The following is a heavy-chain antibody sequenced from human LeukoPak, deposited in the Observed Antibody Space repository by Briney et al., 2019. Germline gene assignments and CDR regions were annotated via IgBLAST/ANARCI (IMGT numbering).Heavy chain of an antibody. V-gene: IGHV3-7*01. Sequence: GGSLRLSCAASGFTFSDYYMSWIRQAPGKGLEWVANIKQDGSEKYYVDSVKGRFTISRDNAKNSLYLQMNSLRAEDTAVYYCARHKITMVRGVMDYWGQGTLDTVSS. D-gene: IGHD3-10*01. CDR3: ARHKITMVRGVMDY. CDR1: GFTFSDYY. CDR2: IKQDGSEK. J-gene: IGHJ4*02.